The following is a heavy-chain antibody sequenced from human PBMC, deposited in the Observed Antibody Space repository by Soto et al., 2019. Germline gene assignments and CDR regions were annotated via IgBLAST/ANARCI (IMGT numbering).Heavy chain of an antibody. Sequence: QVQLVQSGAEVKKPGSSVKVSCKASGGILTTNAINWVRQAPGQGLEWMGGIIAPFGTPNYAQAFQGRLSITADKSTSTVSMELSYLRSEDTALYYCARGVAVIRARGGDSLYFDNWGRGTRVTVSS. CDR1: GGILTTNA. CDR2: IIAPFGTP. CDR3: ARGVAVIRARGGDSLYFDN. V-gene: IGHV1-69*06. J-gene: IGHJ4*02. D-gene: IGHD5-18*01.